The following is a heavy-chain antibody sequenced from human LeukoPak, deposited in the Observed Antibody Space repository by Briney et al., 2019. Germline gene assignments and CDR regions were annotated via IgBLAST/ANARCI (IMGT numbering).Heavy chain of an antibody. Sequence: GRSLRLSCVASGFTFSSYSMNWVRQAPGKGLEWVSSISSSSSYIYYADSVKGRFTISRDNAKNSLYLQMNSLRAEDTAVYYCARVYGGRSMDVWGQGTRSPSP. CDR2: ISSSSSYI. D-gene: IGHD4-23*01. V-gene: IGHV3-21*01. CDR1: GFTFSSYS. CDR3: ARVYGGRSMDV. J-gene: IGHJ6*02.